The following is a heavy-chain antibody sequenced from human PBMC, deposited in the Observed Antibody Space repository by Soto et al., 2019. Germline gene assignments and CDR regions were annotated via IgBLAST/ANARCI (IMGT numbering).Heavy chain of an antibody. J-gene: IGHJ6*02. Sequence: SLRLTCAASVFAFSKYWMHWGRQAPGKRLVWVSRISSYGSDTHYADSVKGRFPISRDNAKNTVYLQMNSLRAEDTAVYYCASNYAYAEGYYWYGIDVWGQGTTVTVSS. CDR1: VFAFSKYW. V-gene: IGHV3-74*01. CDR2: ISSYGSDT. D-gene: IGHD3-16*01. CDR3: ASNYAYAEGYYWYGIDV.